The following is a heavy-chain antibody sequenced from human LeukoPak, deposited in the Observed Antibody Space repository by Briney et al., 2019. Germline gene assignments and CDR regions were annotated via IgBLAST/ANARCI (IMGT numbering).Heavy chain of an antibody. CDR1: GYSISSGYY. CDR2: IYQSGTT. Sequence: SETLSLTCSVSGYSISSGYYWGWIRQPPGKGLEWIGSIYQSGTTSYNPSLKSRVTISVDTSKNQFSLKLSSVTPADTAVYYCARDGVLAYGSGSYFAFDIWGQGTMVTVSS. CDR3: ARDGVLAYGSGSYFAFDI. J-gene: IGHJ3*02. V-gene: IGHV4-38-2*02. D-gene: IGHD3-10*01.